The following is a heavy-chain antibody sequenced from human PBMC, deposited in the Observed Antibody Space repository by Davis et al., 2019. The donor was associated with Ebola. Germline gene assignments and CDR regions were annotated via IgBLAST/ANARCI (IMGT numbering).Heavy chain of an antibody. CDR2: IYWDDDK. J-gene: IGHJ6*02. CDR1: GFSLSTSGVG. V-gene: IGHV2-5*02. Sequence: SGPTLVKPTQTLTLTCTFSGFSLSTSGVGVGWIRQPPGKALEWLVLIYWDDDKRYSPSLKSRLTITKDTSRSQVVLTMTNMDPVDTATYYCAHMTTFTTLYGLDVWGQGTTVTVSS. CDR3: AHMTTFTTLYGLDV. D-gene: IGHD4-11*01.